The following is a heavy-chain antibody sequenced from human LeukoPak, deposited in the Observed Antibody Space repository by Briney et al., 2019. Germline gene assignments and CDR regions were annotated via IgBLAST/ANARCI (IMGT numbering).Heavy chain of an antibody. D-gene: IGHD5-18*01. J-gene: IGHJ4*02. V-gene: IGHV4-59*01. CDR1: GGSISSYY. CDR2: IYYSGST. Sequence: SETLSLTCTVSGGSISSYYWSWIRQPPGKGLEWIGYIYYSGSTNYNPSLKSRVTISVDTSKNQFSLKLSSVTAADTAVYYCARARAMYLDYWGQGTLVTVSS. CDR3: ARARAMYLDY.